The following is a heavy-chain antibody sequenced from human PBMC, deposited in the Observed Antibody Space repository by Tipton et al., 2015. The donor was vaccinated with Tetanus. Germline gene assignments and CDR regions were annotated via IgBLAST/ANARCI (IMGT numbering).Heavy chain of an antibody. J-gene: IGHJ5*02. CDR2: IYTSGST. CDR1: GGSISSYY. CDR3: ARDYDLQYIPNWFDP. V-gene: IGHV4-4*07. D-gene: IGHD4-11*01. Sequence: TLSLTCTVSGGSISSYYWSWIRQPAGKGLEWIGRIYTSGSTNYNPSLKSRVTMSVDTSKNQFSLKLSSVTAADTAVYYCARDYDLQYIPNWFDPWGQGTLATVSS.